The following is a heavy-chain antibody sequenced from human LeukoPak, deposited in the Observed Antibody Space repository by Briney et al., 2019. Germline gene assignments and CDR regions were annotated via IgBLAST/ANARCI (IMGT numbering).Heavy chain of an antibody. CDR1: GYTFTSYG. CDR2: ISAYNGNT. Sequence: ASVKVSCKASGYTFTSYGISWVRQAPGQGLEWMGWISAYNGNTSYAQKLQGRVTMTTDTSTSTAYMELRSLRSDDTAVYYCARDRVDYDFWSAQSHWGQGTLVTVSS. CDR3: ARDRVDYDFWSAQSH. J-gene: IGHJ4*02. D-gene: IGHD3-3*01. V-gene: IGHV1-18*01.